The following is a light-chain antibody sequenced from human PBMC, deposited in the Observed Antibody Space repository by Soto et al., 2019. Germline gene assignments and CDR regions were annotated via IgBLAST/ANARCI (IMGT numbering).Light chain of an antibody. V-gene: IGKV3-20*01. CDR3: QEYDSYWT. CDR2: GVS. Sequence: EIVLTQSPGTLSLSPGERATLSCRASQSVPSNFLAWYQQKPGQAPILVIYGVSRRATGIPDRFSGSGSGTDFTLTISRLESEDFAVYYCQEYDSYWTFGKGTKEEIK. CDR1: QSVPSNF. J-gene: IGKJ1*01.